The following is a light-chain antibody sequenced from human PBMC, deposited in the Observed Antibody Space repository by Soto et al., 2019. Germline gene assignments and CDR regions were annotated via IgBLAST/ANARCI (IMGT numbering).Light chain of an antibody. CDR1: QSVSKS. V-gene: IGKV3-11*01. J-gene: IGKJ3*01. CDR2: TTS. Sequence: EIVLTQSPATLSLSPGERATLSCRASQSVSKSLAWYQQKPGQAPRLLIYTTSNRATGIPARFSGSGSRTEFTLTISSLEHEDFAVYYCQQGNNWPIFTFGPGTKVDIK. CDR3: QQGNNWPIFT.